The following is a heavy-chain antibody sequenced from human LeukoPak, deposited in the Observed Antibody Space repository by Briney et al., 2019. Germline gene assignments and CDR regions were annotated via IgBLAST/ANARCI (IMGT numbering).Heavy chain of an antibody. CDR3: ARDLGSSSWYAGY. V-gene: IGHV3-66*01. CDR1: GFTVSSNY. CDR2: IYSGGST. Sequence: GGSLRLSCAASGFTVSSNYMSWVRQAPGKGLEWVSVIYSGGSTYYADSVKGRFTISRDNSKNTLYLQMNSLRAEDTAVYYCARDLGSSSWYAGYWGQGTLVTVSS. D-gene: IGHD6-13*01. J-gene: IGHJ4*02.